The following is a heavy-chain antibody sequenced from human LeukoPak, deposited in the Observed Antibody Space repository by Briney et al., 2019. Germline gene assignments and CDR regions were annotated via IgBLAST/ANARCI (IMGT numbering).Heavy chain of an antibody. V-gene: IGHV3-21*01. J-gene: IGHJ4*02. D-gene: IGHD3-22*01. CDR1: GFTFSSYS. CDR2: ISSSSSYI. Sequence: GGSLRLSCAASGFTFSSYSMNWVRQAPGKGLEWVSSISSSSSYIYYADSVKGRFTNSRDNAKNSLYLQMNSLRAEDTAVYYCARDGYYYDSSGYYYGYWGQGTLVTVSS. CDR3: ARDGYYYDSSGYYYGY.